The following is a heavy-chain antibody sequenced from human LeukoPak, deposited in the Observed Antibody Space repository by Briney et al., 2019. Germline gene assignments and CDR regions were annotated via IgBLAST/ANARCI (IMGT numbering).Heavy chain of an antibody. CDR1: GGTFSSFA. D-gene: IGHD2-2*01. J-gene: IGHJ3*02. Sequence: SVKVSCKASGGTFSSFAISWVRQAPGQGLEWMGGIIPIFGTANYARKFQGRVTITTDESTSTAYMELSSLRSEDTAVYYCAGPTQDYCSSTSCYAFDIWGQGTMVTVSS. CDR3: AGPTQDYCSSTSCYAFDI. CDR2: IIPIFGTA. V-gene: IGHV1-69*05.